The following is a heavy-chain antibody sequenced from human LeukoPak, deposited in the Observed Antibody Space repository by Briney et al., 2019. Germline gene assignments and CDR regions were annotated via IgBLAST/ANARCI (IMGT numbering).Heavy chain of an antibody. CDR3: ARDIQLVTGEDWFDP. V-gene: IGHV1-46*01. CDR1: GYTFTSYY. Sequence: GASVKVSCKASGYTFTSYYMHWVRQAPGQGLEWMGLINPSGGSTSYAQKFQGRVTMTRDTSTSTVYMELSSLRSEDTAVYYCARDIQLVTGEDWFDPWGQGTLVTVSS. D-gene: IGHD6-6*01. CDR2: INPSGGST. J-gene: IGHJ5*02.